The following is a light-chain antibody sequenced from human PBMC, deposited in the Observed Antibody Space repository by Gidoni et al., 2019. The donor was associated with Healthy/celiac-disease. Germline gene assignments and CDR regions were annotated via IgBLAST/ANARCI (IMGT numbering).Light chain of an antibody. J-gene: IGKJ4*01. CDR3: QQYGSSPLT. CDR1: QSISSSY. Sequence: IVLMQSPRTLSLSPVERATLSCSASQSISSSYLAWYQQKPGQAPRLLIYAASSMATGIPDRFSVSGSGTDFTLTISRLEPEDFAVYYCQQYGSSPLTFXGXTKVEIK. CDR2: AAS. V-gene: IGKV3-20*01.